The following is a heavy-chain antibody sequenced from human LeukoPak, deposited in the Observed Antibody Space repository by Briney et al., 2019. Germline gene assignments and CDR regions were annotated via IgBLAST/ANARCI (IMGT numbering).Heavy chain of an antibody. CDR3: ARRGGSTGWGEFDI. J-gene: IGHJ3*02. Sequence: GGSLRLSCAASGFTFSSYGMHWVRQAPGKGLEWVAVISYDGSNKYYADSVNGRFTISRDMFKNILYLQMNSLSRDDTAIYYCARRGGSTGWGEFDIWGQGTMVTVSS. CDR1: GFTFSSYG. CDR2: ISYDGSNK. D-gene: IGHD6-19*01. V-gene: IGHV3-30*03.